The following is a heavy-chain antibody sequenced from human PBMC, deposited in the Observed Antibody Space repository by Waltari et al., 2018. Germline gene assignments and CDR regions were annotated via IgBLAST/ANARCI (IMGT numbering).Heavy chain of an antibody. CDR2: IYYSGST. V-gene: IGHV4-31*03. Sequence: QVQLQESGPGLVKPSQTLSLTCTVSGGSISSGGYYWSWLRQHPGKGLEWIGYIYYSGSTYYNPSHKSRVTISVDTSKNQFSLKLSSVTAADTAVYYCARGKQQLVRFDYWGQGTLVTVSS. J-gene: IGHJ4*02. D-gene: IGHD6-13*01. CDR1: GGSISSGGYY. CDR3: ARGKQQLVRFDY.